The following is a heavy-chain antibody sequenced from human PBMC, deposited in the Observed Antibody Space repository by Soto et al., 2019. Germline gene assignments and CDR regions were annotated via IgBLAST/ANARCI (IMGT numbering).Heavy chain of an antibody. D-gene: IGHD3-10*01. CDR3: ARGPYYGSGSFDY. Sequence: QVQLVQSGAEVKKPGSSVKVSCKASGGTFSSYAISWVRQAPGQGLEWMGGIIPIFGTANYARKFQGRFTITADESTRTAYMELSSLRSEDTAVYYCARGPYYGSGSFDYWGQGTLVTVSS. CDR1: GGTFSSYA. V-gene: IGHV1-69*01. J-gene: IGHJ4*02. CDR2: IIPIFGTA.